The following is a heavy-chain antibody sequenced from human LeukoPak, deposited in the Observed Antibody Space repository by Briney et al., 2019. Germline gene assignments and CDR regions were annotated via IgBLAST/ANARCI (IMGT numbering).Heavy chain of an antibody. V-gene: IGHV3-7*01. CDR2: INQDGSEK. CDR1: GYTFSTYW. CDR3: ARVRSIAAAGPSIDY. J-gene: IGHJ4*02. D-gene: IGHD6-13*01. Sequence: GESLKISCAASGYTFSTYWMNWVRQAPGKGLEWVANINQDGSEKYYVDSVRGRFTISRDNAKNSLYLQTNSLRAEDTAVYYCARVRSIAAAGPSIDYWGQGTLVTVSS.